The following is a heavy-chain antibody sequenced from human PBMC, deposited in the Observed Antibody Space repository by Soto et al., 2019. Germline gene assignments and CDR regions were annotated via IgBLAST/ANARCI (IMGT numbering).Heavy chain of an antibody. D-gene: IGHD3-10*01. J-gene: IGHJ4*02. V-gene: IGHV1-69*02. Sequence: QVQLVQSGAEVKKPGSSVKVSCTASEGTFNSYTISWVRQAPGQGLEWMGRVVPILGMADFARKFQGRVMITADKSTSTAYMVLSSLRSDDTAVYYCATNYGSGSTHFDYWGQGTLVTV. CDR1: EGTFNSYT. CDR3: ATNYGSGSTHFDY. CDR2: VVPILGMA.